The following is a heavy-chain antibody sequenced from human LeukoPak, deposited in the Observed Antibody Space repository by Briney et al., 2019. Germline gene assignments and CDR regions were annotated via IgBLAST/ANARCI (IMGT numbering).Heavy chain of an antibody. Sequence: TSETLSLTCTVSGGSISSYYWSWIRQPPGKGLEWIGEGDHTGGTKYNPSLKSRVTISADSSKNQFSLKWYSVTAADTGLYYCAKNGQRGFSFDPWGQGTLVIVAS. CDR3: AKNGQRGFSFDP. CDR2: GDHTGGT. V-gene: IGHV4-34*01. CDR1: GGSISSYY. D-gene: IGHD2-8*01. J-gene: IGHJ5*02.